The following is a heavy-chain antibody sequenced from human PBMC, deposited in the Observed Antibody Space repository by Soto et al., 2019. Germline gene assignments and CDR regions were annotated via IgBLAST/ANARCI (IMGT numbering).Heavy chain of an antibody. J-gene: IGHJ6*03. CDR1: GGTCSTYK. D-gene: IGHD5-18*01. Sequence: VESGGTCSTYKKNRLRQAPRKGLEWVAVIWYDGSNKYYADSVKGRFTISRDNSKNTLYLQMNSLRAEDTAVYYCAREDTDMFGYYYYYMDAWGKGSTVNVS. V-gene: IGHV3-33*01. CDR2: IWYDGSNK. CDR3: AREDTDMFGYYYYYMDA.